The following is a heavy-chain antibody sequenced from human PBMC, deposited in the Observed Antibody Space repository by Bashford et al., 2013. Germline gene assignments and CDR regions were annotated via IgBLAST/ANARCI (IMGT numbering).Heavy chain of an antibody. D-gene: IGHD1-26*01. Sequence: WVRQMPGKGLEWVGLIRTKSASYATAYAASVKGRFTISRDGSKSTAYLQMNSLKTEDTAVYFCIRDSGTFNWLDPWGQGTLVTVSS. V-gene: IGHV3-73*01. J-gene: IGHJ5*02. CDR3: IRDSGTFNWLDP. CDR2: IRTKSASYAT.